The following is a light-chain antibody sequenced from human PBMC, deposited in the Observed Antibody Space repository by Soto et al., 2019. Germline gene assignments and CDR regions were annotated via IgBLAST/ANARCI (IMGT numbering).Light chain of an antibody. CDR1: SSDVGGYNY. CDR3: CSYTSSSTPLV. CDR2: DVS. Sequence: QSALTQPASVSGSPGHSITTSCTGTSSDVGGYNYVSWYQQHPGKAPKLIIYDVSDRPSGISTRFSASKSGNTASLTISGLQAEDQAASYCCSYTSSSTPLVFGTGTKVTVL. J-gene: IGLJ1*01. V-gene: IGLV2-14*03.